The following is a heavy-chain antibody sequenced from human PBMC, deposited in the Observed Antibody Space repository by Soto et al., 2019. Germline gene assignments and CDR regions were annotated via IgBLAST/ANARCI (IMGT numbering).Heavy chain of an antibody. V-gene: IGHV4-31*03. CDR2: ISYSGST. J-gene: IGHJ3*02. CDR1: GGSISSGGFY. Sequence: SETLSLTCTVSGGSISSGGFYWSWIRQHPGKGLECIGYISYSGSTSYNPSLKSRITLSVDTSKNQFSLNLSSVTAADTAVYYCATYRKFFQIWGQGTKVTVSS. CDR3: ATYRKFFQI.